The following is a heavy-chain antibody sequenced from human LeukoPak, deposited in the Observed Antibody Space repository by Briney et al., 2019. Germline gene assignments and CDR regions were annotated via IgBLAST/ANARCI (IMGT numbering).Heavy chain of an antibody. J-gene: IGHJ5*02. D-gene: IGHD3-9*01. V-gene: IGHV1-18*01. CDR1: GYTFTSYG. CDR2: ISAYNGNT. Sequence: ASVKVSCKASGYTFTSYGISWVRQAPGQGLEWVGWISAYNGNTNYAQKLQGRVTMTTDTSTSTAYMELRSLRSDDTAVYYCARVEEYDILTGYHNWFDPWGQGTLVTVSS. CDR3: ARVEEYDILTGYHNWFDP.